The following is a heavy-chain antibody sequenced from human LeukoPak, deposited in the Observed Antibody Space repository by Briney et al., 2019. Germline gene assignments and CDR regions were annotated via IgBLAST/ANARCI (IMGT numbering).Heavy chain of an antibody. CDR3: AASSGWYDGYYFDY. V-gene: IGHV4-4*02. D-gene: IGHD6-19*01. J-gene: IGHJ4*02. Sequence: PSETLSLTCAVSGGSISSSNWWCWVRQPPGKGVEWVGEIYHSGSTNYNPSLKSRVTISVDKSKNQFSLKLSSVTAADTAVYYCAASSGWYDGYYFDYWGQGTLVTVSS. CDR1: GGSISSSNW. CDR2: IYHSGST.